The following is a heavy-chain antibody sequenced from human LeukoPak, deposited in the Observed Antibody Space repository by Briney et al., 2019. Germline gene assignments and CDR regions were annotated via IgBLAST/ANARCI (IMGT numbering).Heavy chain of an antibody. CDR1: GFTFSSYS. D-gene: IGHD3-3*01. V-gene: IGHV3-21*01. J-gene: IGHJ5*02. CDR3: ARGDDFWSGYPNWFDP. CDR2: ISSSSSYI. Sequence: GGSVRLSCAASGFTFSSYSMNWARQAPGKGLEWVSSISSSSSYIYYADSVKGRFTISRDNAKNSLYLQMNSLRAEDTAVYYCARGDDFWSGYPNWFDPWGQGTMVTVSS.